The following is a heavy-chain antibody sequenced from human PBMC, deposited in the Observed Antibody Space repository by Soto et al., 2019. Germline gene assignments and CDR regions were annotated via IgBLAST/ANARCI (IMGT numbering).Heavy chain of an antibody. CDR1: GFTFSSYG. D-gene: IGHD6-6*01. J-gene: IGHJ6*02. V-gene: IGHV3-33*01. CDR2: IWYDGSNK. CDR3: ARDSLEQLVLVPTYYYYYGMDV. Sequence: QVQLVESGGGVVQPGRSLRLSCAASGFTFSSYGMHWVRQAPGKGLEWVAVIWYDGSNKYYADSVKGRFTISRDNSKNTLYLQMNSLRAEDTAVYYCARDSLEQLVLVPTYYYYYGMDVWGQGTTVTVSS.